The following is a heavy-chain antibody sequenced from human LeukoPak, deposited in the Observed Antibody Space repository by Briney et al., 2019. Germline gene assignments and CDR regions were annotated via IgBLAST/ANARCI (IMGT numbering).Heavy chain of an antibody. CDR2: ISYDGSNK. CDR3: ARDPQHSWFDP. Sequence: QPGRSLRLSCAASGFTFSSYGLHWVRQAPGKGLEWVAVISYDGSNKFCADSVKGRFTISRDNSKNTLYLQMNSLRDGDTAVYYCARDPQHSWFDPWGQGTLVTVSS. J-gene: IGHJ5*02. V-gene: IGHV3-30*03. CDR1: GFTFSSYG.